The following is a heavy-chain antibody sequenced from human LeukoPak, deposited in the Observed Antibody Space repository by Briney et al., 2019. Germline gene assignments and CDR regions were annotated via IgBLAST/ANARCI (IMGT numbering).Heavy chain of an antibody. CDR3: ARDQYYDSSGYSGGY. D-gene: IGHD3-22*01. CDR1: GYTFTSYY. Sequence: ASVKVSCKASGYTFTSYYMHWVRQAPGQGLEWMGWINPNSGGTNYAQKFQGRVTMTRDTSISTAYMELSRLRSDDTAVYYCARDQYYDSSGYSGGYWGQGTLVTVSS. J-gene: IGHJ4*02. CDR2: INPNSGGT. V-gene: IGHV1-2*02.